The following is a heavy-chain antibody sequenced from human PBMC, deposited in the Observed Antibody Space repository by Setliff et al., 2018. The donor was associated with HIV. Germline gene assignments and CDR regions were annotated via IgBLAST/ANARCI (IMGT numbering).Heavy chain of an antibody. D-gene: IGHD3-3*01. V-gene: IGHV4-39*01. CDR3: ARSQPDTIFGVVTFDC. CDR2: VYYRGRT. Sequence: PSETLSLTCTVSGGSMSSSGPGYYWGWVRQTPGGGLEWIGSVYYRGRTYYNPSLKSRVTISVDASKNQLSLRLTSMVAADTAMYYCARSQPDTIFGVVTFDCWGQGKMVTVSS. CDR1: GGSMSSSGPGYY. J-gene: IGHJ4*02.